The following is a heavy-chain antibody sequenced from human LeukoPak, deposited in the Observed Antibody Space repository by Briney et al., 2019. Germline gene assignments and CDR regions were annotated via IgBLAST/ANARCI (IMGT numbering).Heavy chain of an antibody. CDR1: GFTFSSYS. Sequence: PGRSLRLSCAASGFTFSSYSMNWVRQAPGKGLEWVSSISSSSSYIYYADSVKGRFTISRDNAKNSLYLQMNSLRAEDTAVYYCAGTYCSSTSCYRVGFDYWGRGTLVTVSS. D-gene: IGHD2-2*02. V-gene: IGHV3-21*01. J-gene: IGHJ4*02. CDR3: AGTYCSSTSCYRVGFDY. CDR2: ISSSSSYI.